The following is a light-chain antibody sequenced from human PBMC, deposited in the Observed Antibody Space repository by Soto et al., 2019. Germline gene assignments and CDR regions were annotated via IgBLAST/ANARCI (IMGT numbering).Light chain of an antibody. Sequence: QSVLAQAPSVSAAPGQKVTISCSGSNSDIGNYYVSWYQQFPGTAPRLLIYDNYKRPSGIPDRFSASKSGTSATLDITGLQTGDEADYYCGTWDNSLSARVFGTGTKLTVL. V-gene: IGLV1-51*01. CDR3: GTWDNSLSARV. J-gene: IGLJ1*01. CDR1: NSDIGNYY. CDR2: DNY.